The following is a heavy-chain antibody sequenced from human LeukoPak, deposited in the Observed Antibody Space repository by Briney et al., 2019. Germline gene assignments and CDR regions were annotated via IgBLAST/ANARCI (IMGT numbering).Heavy chain of an antibody. Sequence: ASVKVSCKASGYTFTSYGISWVRQAPGQGLEWMGWISAYNGNTNYAQKLQGRVTMTTDTSTSTAYMELRSLRSDDTAVYYCARDPVDLDCSGGSCGWGQGTLVTVSS. D-gene: IGHD2-15*01. CDR1: GYTFTSYG. CDR2: ISAYNGNT. J-gene: IGHJ4*02. V-gene: IGHV1-18*01. CDR3: ARDPVDLDCSGGSCG.